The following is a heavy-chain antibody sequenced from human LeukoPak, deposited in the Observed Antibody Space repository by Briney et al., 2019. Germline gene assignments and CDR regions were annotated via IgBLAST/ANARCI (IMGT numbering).Heavy chain of an antibody. Sequence: GGSLRLSCAASGFTFSSYSMNWVRQAPGKGLEWVSSISSSSSYIYYADSVKGRFTISRDNAKNSLYLQMNGLRAEDTAVYYCARDDYDFWSGYFDYWGQGTLVTVSS. J-gene: IGHJ4*02. V-gene: IGHV3-21*01. CDR1: GFTFSSYS. CDR2: ISSSSSYI. CDR3: ARDDYDFWSGYFDY. D-gene: IGHD3-3*01.